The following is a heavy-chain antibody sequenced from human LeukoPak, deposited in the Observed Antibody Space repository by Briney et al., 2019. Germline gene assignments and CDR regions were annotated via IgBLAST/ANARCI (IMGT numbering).Heavy chain of an antibody. CDR2: IGESDGRT. CDR3: AKGPTDSCWEKLHD. Sequence: GGSLRLSCAASGFTVTPLAMTWVRQAPGKGLEWVSVIGESDGRTYYADSVKGRFTISRDESKNTLYLQMNSLRAEDTAVYYCAKGPTDSCWEKLHDWGQGTLVTVSS. D-gene: IGHD1-26*01. CDR1: GFTVTPLA. J-gene: IGHJ4*02. V-gene: IGHV3-23*01.